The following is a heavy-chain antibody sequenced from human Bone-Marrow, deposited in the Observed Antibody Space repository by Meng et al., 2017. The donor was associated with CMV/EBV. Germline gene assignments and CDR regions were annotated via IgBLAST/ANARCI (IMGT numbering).Heavy chain of an antibody. D-gene: IGHD6-19*01. Sequence: SVKVSCKASGGTFSSYAISWVRQAPGQGLEWMGGIIPILGIANYAQKFQGRVTITADKSTSTAYMELSSLRSEDTAVYYCAREIQIAVAGSWFDPWGQGTLVTVSS. CDR1: GGTFSSYA. CDR3: AREIQIAVAGSWFDP. CDR2: IIPILGIA. J-gene: IGHJ5*02. V-gene: IGHV1-69*10.